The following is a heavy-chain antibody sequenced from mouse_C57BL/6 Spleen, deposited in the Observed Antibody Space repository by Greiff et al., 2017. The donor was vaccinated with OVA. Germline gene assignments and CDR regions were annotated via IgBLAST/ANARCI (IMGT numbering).Heavy chain of an antibody. CDR3: ARFITTVVAPYAMDY. J-gene: IGHJ4*01. D-gene: IGHD1-1*01. Sequence: VQLQQSGAELVMPGASVKLSCKASGYTFTSYWMHWVKQRPGQGLEWIGEIDPSDSYTNYNQKFKGKSTLTVDKSSSTAYMRLSSLTSEDSAVYYCARFITTVVAPYAMDYWGQGTSVTVSS. V-gene: IGHV1-69*01. CDR2: IDPSDSYT. CDR1: GYTFTSYW.